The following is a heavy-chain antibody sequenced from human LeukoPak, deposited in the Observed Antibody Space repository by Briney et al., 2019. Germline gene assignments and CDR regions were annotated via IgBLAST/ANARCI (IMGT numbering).Heavy chain of an antibody. CDR2: IIPIFGTA. V-gene: IGHV1-69*06. D-gene: IGHD2-15*01. J-gene: IGHJ4*02. Sequence: ASVKVSCKASGGTFSSCAISWLRQAPGQGLEWMGRIIPIFGTANYAQKFQGRVTITADKSTSTAYMELSSLRSEDTAVYYCARDPDVVVVAATDHFDYWGQGTLVTVSS. CDR1: GGTFSSCA. CDR3: ARDPDVVVVAATDHFDY.